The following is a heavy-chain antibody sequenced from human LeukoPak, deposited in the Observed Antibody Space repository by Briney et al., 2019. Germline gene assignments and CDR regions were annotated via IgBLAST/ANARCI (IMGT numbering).Heavy chain of an antibody. D-gene: IGHD4-17*01. V-gene: IGHV3-7*01. J-gene: IGHJ4*02. CDR3: TRDYWDYGDYFSDF. Sequence: PGGSLRLSCAASGFTFSSYWVSWVRQAPGKGLEWVANIRQLGNEKYYVDSVKGRFTISRDNAKNSLYLQMNSLRAEDTAVYYCTRDYWDYGDYFSDFWGPGTQVTVSS. CDR1: GFTFSSYW. CDR2: IRQLGNEK.